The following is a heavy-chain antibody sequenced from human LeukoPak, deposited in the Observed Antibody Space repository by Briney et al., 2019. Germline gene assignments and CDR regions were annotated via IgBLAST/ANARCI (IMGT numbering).Heavy chain of an antibody. CDR1: GFTFINFG. J-gene: IGHJ4*02. D-gene: IGHD2-2*01. CDR3: AREVSQLLRHFDY. V-gene: IGHV3-21*01. CDR2: ISSSSSYI. Sequence: PGGSLRLSCAASGFTFINFGMTWVRQAPGKGLEWVSSISSSSSYIYYADSVKGRFTISRDNAKNSLYLQMNSLRAEDTAVYYCAREVSQLLRHFDYWGQGTLVTVSS.